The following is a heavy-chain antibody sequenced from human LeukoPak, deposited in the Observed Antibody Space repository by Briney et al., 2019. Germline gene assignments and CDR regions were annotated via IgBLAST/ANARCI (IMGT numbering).Heavy chain of an antibody. Sequence: PGGSLRLSCAASGFTFSSYSMNWVRQAPGKGLEWLSSISSSSSYIYYADSVKGRFTISRDNAKNSLYLQMNSLRAEDTAVYYCARDAPKSRAAGGKNWFDPWGQGTLVTVSS. CDR1: GFTFSSYS. CDR3: ARDAPKSRAAGGKNWFDP. J-gene: IGHJ5*02. CDR2: ISSSSSYI. D-gene: IGHD6-13*01. V-gene: IGHV3-21*01.